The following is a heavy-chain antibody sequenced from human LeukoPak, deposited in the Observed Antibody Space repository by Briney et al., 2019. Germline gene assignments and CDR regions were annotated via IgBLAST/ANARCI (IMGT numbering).Heavy chain of an antibody. J-gene: IGHJ4*02. Sequence: SGPTLVNPTQTLTLTCTFTGFSLSTSGVGVGWIRQPPGKALEWLALIYWDDDKRYSPSLKSRLTITKDTSKNQVVLTMTNMDPVDTATYYCAHIVGIAVADYYFDYWGQGTLVTVSS. D-gene: IGHD6-19*01. CDR3: AHIVGIAVADYYFDY. CDR2: IYWDDDK. CDR1: GFSLSTSGVG. V-gene: IGHV2-5*02.